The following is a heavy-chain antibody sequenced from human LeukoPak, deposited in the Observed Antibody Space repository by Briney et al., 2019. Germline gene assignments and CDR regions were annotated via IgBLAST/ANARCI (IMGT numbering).Heavy chain of an antibody. Sequence: ASVKVSCKASGYTFTSYAMNWVRQAPGQGLEWMGWINTNTGNPTYAQGFTGRFVFSLDTSVSTAYLQISSLKAEDTAVYYCARDQAAVEDFWFDPWGQGTLVTVSS. J-gene: IGHJ5*02. CDR3: ARDQAAVEDFWFDP. V-gene: IGHV7-4-1*02. CDR2: INTNTGNP. D-gene: IGHD6-13*01. CDR1: GYTFTSYA.